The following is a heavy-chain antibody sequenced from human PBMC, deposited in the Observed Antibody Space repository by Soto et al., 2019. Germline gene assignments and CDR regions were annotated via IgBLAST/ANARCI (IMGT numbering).Heavy chain of an antibody. CDR1: GYSFINYG. V-gene: IGHV1-18*04. D-gene: IGHD5-12*01. CDR3: ARDSKWLIINGNWFDS. J-gene: IGHJ5*01. Sequence: QVQLVQSGAEVKKPGASVKVSCKFSGYSFINYGMTWVRQAPGQGFEWMGWISGSNGATNYAQRFQGRVTLTTDTSTNTAYMELRSLRLDDTAIHYCARDSKWLIINGNWFDSWGQGTLVTVSS. CDR2: ISGSNGAT.